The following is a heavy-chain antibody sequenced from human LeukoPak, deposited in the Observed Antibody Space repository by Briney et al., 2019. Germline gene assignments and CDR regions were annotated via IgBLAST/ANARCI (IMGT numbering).Heavy chain of an antibody. CDR2: IIPILGIA. CDR3: APMEVATTTPFHY. D-gene: IGHD5-12*01. V-gene: IGHV1-69*04. J-gene: IGHJ4*02. Sequence: SVKVSCKASGGTFSSYAISWVRQAPGQGLEWMGRIIPILGIANYAQKFQGRVTITADKSTSTAYMELSSLRSEDTAVYYCAPMEVATTTPFHYWGQGTLVTVSS. CDR1: GGTFSSYA.